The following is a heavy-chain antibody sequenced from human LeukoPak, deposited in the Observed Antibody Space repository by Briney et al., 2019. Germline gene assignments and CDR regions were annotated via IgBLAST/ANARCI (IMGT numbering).Heavy chain of an antibody. Sequence: GGSLKLSCAASGFTFSNYWVHWVRQAPGKGLVWVSRINSDGSSTSNADSVKGRFTISRDNAKNTLYLQMNSLRVEDTAVYYCARDYGRSRDYGMDVWGPGTTVTVSS. J-gene: IGHJ6*02. CDR1: GFTFSNYW. CDR2: INSDGSST. V-gene: IGHV3-74*01. CDR3: ARDYGRSRDYGMDV. D-gene: IGHD3-10*01.